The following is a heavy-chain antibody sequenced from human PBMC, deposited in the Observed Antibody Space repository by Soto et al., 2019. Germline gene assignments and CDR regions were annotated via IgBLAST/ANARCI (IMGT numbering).Heavy chain of an antibody. CDR1: GGSISSYY. D-gene: IGHD3-3*01. Sequence: PSETLSLTCTVSGGSISSYYWSWIRQPPGKGLEWIGYIYYSGSTNYNPSLKSRVTISVDTSKNQFSLKLSSVTAADTAVYYCARGGLRFLEWFYDFDYWGQGTLVTVSS. CDR3: ARGGLRFLEWFYDFDY. V-gene: IGHV4-59*01. J-gene: IGHJ4*02. CDR2: IYYSGST.